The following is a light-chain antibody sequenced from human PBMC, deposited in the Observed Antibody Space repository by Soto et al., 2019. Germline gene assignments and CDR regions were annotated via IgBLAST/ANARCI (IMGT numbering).Light chain of an antibody. J-gene: IGLJ2*01. Sequence: SVLTQPASVPGSPGQSITISCAGTRDDIGAYDYVSWYQQHPGNAPKLLVYEVTNRPSGVSDRFSGSKSGNTASLTISGLQAEDEADYYCNSYTNSSAVVFGGGT. CDR3: NSYTNSSAVV. CDR2: EVT. V-gene: IGLV2-14*01. CDR1: RDDIGAYDY.